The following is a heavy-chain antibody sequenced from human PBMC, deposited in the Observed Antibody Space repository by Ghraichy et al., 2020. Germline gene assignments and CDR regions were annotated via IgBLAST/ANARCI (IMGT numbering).Heavy chain of an antibody. CDR1: GDSVSSNSAA. V-gene: IGHV6-1*01. CDR2: TYYRSKWYN. Sequence: LSLTCAISGDSVSSNSAAWNWIRQSPSRGLEWLGWTYYRSKWYNDYAVSVKSRLTINPDTSKNQFSLQLNSVTPEDTAVYYCAKTLPSPYYYGMDVWGQGTTVTVSS. CDR3: AKTLPSPYYYGMDV. D-gene: IGHD4-23*01. J-gene: IGHJ6*02.